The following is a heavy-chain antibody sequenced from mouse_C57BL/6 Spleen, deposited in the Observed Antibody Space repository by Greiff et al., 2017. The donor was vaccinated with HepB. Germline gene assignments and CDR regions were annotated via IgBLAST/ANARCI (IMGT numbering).Heavy chain of an antibody. V-gene: IGHV1-55*01. CDR1: GYTLPSYW. CDR3: ATTVVAPGAMDY. D-gene: IGHD1-1*01. CDR2: IYPGSGST. J-gene: IGHJ4*01. Sequence: QAQLQQPGAELVKPGASVKMSGKASGYTLPSYWITWVKQRPGQGLEWIGDIYPGSGSTNYNERFKSKATLTVDTSSSTADMQLSSLTSEDSAVYYCATTVVAPGAMDYWGQGTSVTVSS.